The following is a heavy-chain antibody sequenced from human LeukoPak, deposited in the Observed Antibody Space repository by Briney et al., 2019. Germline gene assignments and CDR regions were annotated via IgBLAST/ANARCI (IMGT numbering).Heavy chain of an antibody. Sequence: GGSLRLSCAASGFTVSSNYMSWVRQAPGKGLEWVSVIYSGGSTYYADSVKGRFTISRDNSKNTLYLQVNSLRAEDTAVYYCARVGFGEQAGSRYFDYWGQGTLVTVSS. CDR1: GFTVSSNY. V-gene: IGHV3-53*01. CDR3: ARVGFGEQAGSRYFDY. D-gene: IGHD3-10*01. CDR2: IYSGGST. J-gene: IGHJ4*02.